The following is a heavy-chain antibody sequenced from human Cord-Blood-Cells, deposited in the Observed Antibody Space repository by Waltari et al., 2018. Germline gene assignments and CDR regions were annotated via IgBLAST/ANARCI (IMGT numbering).Heavy chain of an antibody. J-gene: IGHJ4*02. CDR3: ARDGMSAGFDY. Sequence: EVQLVESGGGLVQPGGSLRLSCAASGFTFSSYEMNWVRQAPGKGLEWVSYISSSGSTIYYADSVKGRFTISRDNAKNSLYLKMNSLRAEDTAVYYCARDGMSAGFDYWGQGTLVTVSS. CDR2: ISSSGSTI. CDR1: GFTFSSYE. D-gene: IGHD6-13*01. V-gene: IGHV3-48*03.